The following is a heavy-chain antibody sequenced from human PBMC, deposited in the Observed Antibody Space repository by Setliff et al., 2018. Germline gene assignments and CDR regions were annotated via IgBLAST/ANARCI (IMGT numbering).Heavy chain of an antibody. CDR2: MKPNSGNT. J-gene: IGHJ4*02. CDR3: ARRGLGYDFWSGYYTMYYFDY. D-gene: IGHD3-3*01. V-gene: IGHV1-8*03. CDR1: GYTFTSYD. Sequence: ASVKVSCKASGYTFTSYDINWVRQATGQGLEWMGWMKPNSGNTGYAQKFQGRVTITRNTSISTAYMELSSLRSEDTAVYYCARRGLGYDFWSGYYTMYYFDYWGQGTLVTVSS.